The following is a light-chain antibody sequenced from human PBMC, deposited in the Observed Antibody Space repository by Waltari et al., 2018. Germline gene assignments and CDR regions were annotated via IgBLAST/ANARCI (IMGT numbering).Light chain of an antibody. CDR1: SDDIGAYSY. Sequence: QSALTQPASVSGSPGQSITISCTGTSDDIGAYSYVTWYHQRPGKVPKLIIYDLTERPSGVSNRFSGSKSGSTASLTVSGLQAGDEGLFYCSAYTSRGTLKFGGGTRVTVL. CDR2: DLT. V-gene: IGLV2-14*03. J-gene: IGLJ2*01. CDR3: SAYTSRGTLK.